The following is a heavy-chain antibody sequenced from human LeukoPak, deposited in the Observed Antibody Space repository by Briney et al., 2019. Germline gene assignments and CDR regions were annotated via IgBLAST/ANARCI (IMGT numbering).Heavy chain of an antibody. V-gene: IGHV3-7*03. CDR3: ARGIGRFDY. CDR2: INQGGSES. D-gene: IGHD2-15*01. J-gene: IGHJ4*02. Sequence: GGSLRLSCAASGFTFSTYWMTWVRQAPGKGLEWVANINQGGSESYYVDSVKGRFTISRDNAKNSLYLQMNSLRAEDTALYYCARGIGRFDYWGQGTLVTVSS. CDR1: GFTFSTYW.